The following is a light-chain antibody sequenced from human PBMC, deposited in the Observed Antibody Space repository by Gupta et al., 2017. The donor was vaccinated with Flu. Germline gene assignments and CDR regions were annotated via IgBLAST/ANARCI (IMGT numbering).Light chain of an antibody. CDR1: SSDVGGYNY. CDR2: EVS. Sequence: SALTQPASTSGSRGQSMTISCTGTSSDVGGYNYVSWYQQHPGKAPKLMIYEVSNRPSGVSNRFSGSKSGNTASLTISGLQAEDEADYYCSSYTSSSTLDYVFGTGTKVTVL. J-gene: IGLJ1*01. V-gene: IGLV2-14*01. CDR3: SSYTSSSTLDYV.